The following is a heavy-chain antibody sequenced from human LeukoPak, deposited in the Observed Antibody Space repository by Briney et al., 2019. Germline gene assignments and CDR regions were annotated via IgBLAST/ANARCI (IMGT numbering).Heavy chain of an antibody. Sequence: SETLSLTCTVSGGSISSYYWSWIRQPPGKGLEWIGYIYYSGSTNYNPSLKSRVTISVDTSKNQFSLKLSSVTAADTAVYYCARDNWNDRYFDLWGRGTLVTVSS. CDR1: GGSISSYY. CDR2: IYYSGST. CDR3: ARDNWNDRYFDL. J-gene: IGHJ2*01. V-gene: IGHV4-59*01. D-gene: IGHD1-1*01.